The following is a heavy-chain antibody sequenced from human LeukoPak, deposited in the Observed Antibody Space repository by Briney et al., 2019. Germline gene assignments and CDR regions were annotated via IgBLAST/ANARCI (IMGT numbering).Heavy chain of an antibody. Sequence: GESLKISCKVSGYSFTNYWIGWVRQMPGKGLEWMGIIYPDDSDTKYSPSFQGQVTISADKSISTAYLQRSSLKASDTAMYYCARSGRLGYCSGGSCFRWDYWGQGTLVTVSS. CDR1: GYSFTNYW. J-gene: IGHJ4*02. V-gene: IGHV5-51*01. CDR2: IYPDDSDT. CDR3: ARSGRLGYCSGGSCFRWDY. D-gene: IGHD2-15*01.